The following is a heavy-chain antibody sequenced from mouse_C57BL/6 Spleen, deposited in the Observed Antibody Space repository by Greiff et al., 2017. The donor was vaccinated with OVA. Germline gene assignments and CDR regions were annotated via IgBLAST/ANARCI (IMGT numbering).Heavy chain of an antibody. D-gene: IGHD1-1*01. CDR3: ARDYYGSSGGFDY. Sequence: EVMLVESGGGLVKPGGSLKLSCAASGFTFSSYAMSWVRQTPEKRLEWVATISDGGSYTYYPDNVKGRFTISRDNAKNNLYLQMSHLKSEDTAMYYCARDYYGSSGGFDYWGQGTTLTVSS. CDR2: ISDGGSYT. V-gene: IGHV5-4*01. CDR1: GFTFSSYA. J-gene: IGHJ2*01.